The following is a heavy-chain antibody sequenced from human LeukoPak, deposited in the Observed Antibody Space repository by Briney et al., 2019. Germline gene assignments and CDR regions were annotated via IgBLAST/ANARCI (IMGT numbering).Heavy chain of an antibody. CDR1: GFSFSSYS. D-gene: IGHD3-16*02. CDR3: ARDFTFGGVIVMPLGD. V-gene: IGHV3-21*01. Sequence: KPGGSLRLSCAASGFSFSSYSLNWVRQAPGKGLVWVSCISSGSTYIYYADSVKGRFTISRDNAKNSLYLQMNSLRAEDTAVYYCARDFTFGGVIVMPLGDWGQGTLVTVSS. J-gene: IGHJ4*02. CDR2: ISSGSTYI.